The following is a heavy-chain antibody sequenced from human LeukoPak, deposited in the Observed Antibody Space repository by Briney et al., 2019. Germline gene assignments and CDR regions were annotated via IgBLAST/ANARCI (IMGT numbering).Heavy chain of an antibody. D-gene: IGHD1-1*01. CDR3: ASHANDRTAFDI. J-gene: IGHJ3*02. V-gene: IGHV5-51*01. CDR1: GSRFSTYW. Sequence: RRGPLKISRKGSGSRFSTYWFGWVRQMPGKSLEWMGLIYPDDSDTRYSPSFRGQVTISADKSINTAYLQWNSLRASDTAMYYCASHANDRTAFDIWGQGTMVRVSS. CDR2: IYPDDSDT.